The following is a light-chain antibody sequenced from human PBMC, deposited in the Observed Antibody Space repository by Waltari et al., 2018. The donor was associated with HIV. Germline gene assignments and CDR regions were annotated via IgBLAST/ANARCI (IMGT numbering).Light chain of an antibody. Sequence: QSALTQPASVSGSPGQSITISCTGTSSDVGGYNYVSWFQQHPGKAPKQMSDEVSERPSGISNGISGSKSGNTASLTISGLQAEDEADYYCTSYTSSGTLYVFGTGTKVTVL. V-gene: IGLV2-14*01. J-gene: IGLJ1*01. CDR2: EVS. CDR3: TSYTSSGTLYV. CDR1: SSDVGGYNY.